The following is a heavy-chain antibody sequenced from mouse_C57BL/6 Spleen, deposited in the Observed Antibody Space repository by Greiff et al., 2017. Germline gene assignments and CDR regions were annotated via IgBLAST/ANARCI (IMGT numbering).Heavy chain of an antibody. V-gene: IGHV5-4*01. J-gene: IGHJ4*01. CDR2: ISDGGSYT. D-gene: IGHD2-3*01. Sequence: EVQRVESGGGLVKPGGSLKLSCAASGFTFSSYAMSWVRQTPEKRLEWVATISDGGSYTYYPDNVKGRFTISRDNAKNNLYLQMSHLKSEDTAMYYCARAGDGYPYAMDYWGQGTSVTVSS. CDR3: ARAGDGYPYAMDY. CDR1: GFTFSSYA.